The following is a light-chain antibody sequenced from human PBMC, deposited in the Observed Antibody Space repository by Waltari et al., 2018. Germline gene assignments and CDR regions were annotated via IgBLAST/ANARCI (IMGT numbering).Light chain of an antibody. J-gene: IGLJ1*01. CDR3: CSYAGSRTNYV. V-gene: IGLV2-23*02. Sequence: QTAVTQPASVSGSPGQSITISCPARSSDVGGYKFVSWYQQDSGKAPKLIIYEVTQRPSGISNRFSGSKSGNTASLTISGLQAEDEAEYYCCSYAGSRTNYVFGSGTKVTVL. CDR1: SSDVGGYKF. CDR2: EVT.